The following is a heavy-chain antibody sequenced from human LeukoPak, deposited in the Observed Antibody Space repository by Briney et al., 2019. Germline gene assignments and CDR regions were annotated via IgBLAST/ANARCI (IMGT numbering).Heavy chain of an antibody. CDR2: IYHSGST. Sequence: SETLSLTCTVSGGSISSSSYYWGWIRQPPGKGLEWIGYIYHSGSTYYNPSLKSRVTISVDRSKNQFSLKLSSVTAADTAVYYCARDRGASMVRGDGDYWGQGTLVTVSS. V-gene: IGHV4-30-2*01. J-gene: IGHJ4*02. CDR1: GGSISSSSYY. D-gene: IGHD3-10*01. CDR3: ARDRGASMVRGDGDY.